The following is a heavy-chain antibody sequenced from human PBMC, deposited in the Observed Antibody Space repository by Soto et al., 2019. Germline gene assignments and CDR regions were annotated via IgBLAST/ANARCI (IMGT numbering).Heavy chain of an antibody. J-gene: IGHJ4*02. V-gene: IGHV1-18*04. Sequence: QVQLVQSGAEVKKPGASVKVSCKASGYTFTSYGISWVRQAPGQGLEWMGWISAYNGNTNYAQKIQGRVTMTPDTSTSTAYMELRSLRYDDTAVYYCARPSNRFLEWFNLRYYFDYWGQGTLVTGSS. CDR3: ARPSNRFLEWFNLRYYFDY. CDR1: GYTFTSYG. D-gene: IGHD3-3*01. CDR2: ISAYNGNT.